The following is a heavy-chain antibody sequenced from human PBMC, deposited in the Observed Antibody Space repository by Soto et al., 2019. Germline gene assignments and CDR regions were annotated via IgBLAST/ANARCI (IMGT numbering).Heavy chain of an antibody. J-gene: IGHJ6*02. CDR1: GFTFTSYW. V-gene: IGHV3-7*01. CDR2: ITQDGSEK. CDR3: ARAWGNYYSYGMYG. Sequence: EVQLVESGGGLVQPGGSLRLSCAASGFTFTSYWMSWVRQAPGQGLEWVANITQDGSEKYYVDSVKGRFTSSRDNAKNSLYLQMNSLRAEDTAVYYCARAWGNYYSYGMYGWGQGTTVTVSS. D-gene: IGHD3-16*01.